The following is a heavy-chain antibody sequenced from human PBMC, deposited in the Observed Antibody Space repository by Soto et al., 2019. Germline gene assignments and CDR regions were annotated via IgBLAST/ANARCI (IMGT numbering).Heavy chain of an antibody. CDR1: GGSISSSSYY. V-gene: IGHV4-39*01. D-gene: IGHD2-2*01. CDR3: ARHDCSSTSCFFGFYYYYMDV. Sequence: SETLSLTCTVSGGSISSSSYYWGWIRQPPGKGLEWIGSIYYSGSTYYNPSLKSRVTISVDTSKNQFSLKLSSVTAADTAVYYCARHDCSSTSCFFGFYYYYMDVWGKGTTVTVSS. J-gene: IGHJ6*03. CDR2: IYYSGST.